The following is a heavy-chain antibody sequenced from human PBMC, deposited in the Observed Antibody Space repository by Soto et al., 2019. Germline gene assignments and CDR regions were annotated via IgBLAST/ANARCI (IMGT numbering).Heavy chain of an antibody. CDR1: GYTFTSYY. J-gene: IGHJ4*02. V-gene: IGHV1-46*03. CDR3: ARAYERTYYYDSSGYYSPLKY. CDR2: INPSGGST. Sequence: GASVKVSCKASGYTFTSYYMHWVRQAPGQGLEWMGIINPSGGSTSYAQKFQGRVTMTRDTSTSTVYMELSSLRSEDTAVYYCARAYERTYYYDSSGYYSPLKYWGQGTLVTVSS. D-gene: IGHD3-22*01.